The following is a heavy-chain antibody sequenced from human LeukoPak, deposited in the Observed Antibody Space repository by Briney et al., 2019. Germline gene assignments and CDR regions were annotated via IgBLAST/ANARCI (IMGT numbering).Heavy chain of an antibody. CDR3: ARDLSMVRGYRLPDY. V-gene: IGHV1-18*01. J-gene: IGHJ4*02. D-gene: IGHD3-10*01. CDR2: ISAYNGNT. Sequence: ASVKVSCKASGYTFTSYGISWVRQAPGQGLEWMGWISAYNGNTNYAQKLQGRVTMTTDTSTSTAYMELSSLRSEDTAVYYCARDLSMVRGYRLPDYWGQGTLVTVSS. CDR1: GYTFTSYG.